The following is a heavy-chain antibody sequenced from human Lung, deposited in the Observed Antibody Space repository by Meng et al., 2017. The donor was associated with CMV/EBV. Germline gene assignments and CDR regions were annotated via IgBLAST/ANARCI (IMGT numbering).Heavy chain of an antibody. CDR1: GGSRSSRNW. Sequence: QVQVAESVPGLVKASGTLSLPCAVSGGSRSSRNWWSWVRQPPGKGLEWIGEIYHSGSTNYNPSLKSRVTISVDESKNQFSLRLSSVTAADTAVYYCARVGAYCGGDCYHPRWGQGTLVTVSS. D-gene: IGHD2-21*02. J-gene: IGHJ4*02. V-gene: IGHV4-4*02. CDR3: ARVGAYCGGDCYHPR. CDR2: IYHSGST.